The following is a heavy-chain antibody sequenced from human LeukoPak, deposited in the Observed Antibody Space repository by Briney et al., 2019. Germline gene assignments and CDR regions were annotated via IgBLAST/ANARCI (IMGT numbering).Heavy chain of an antibody. J-gene: IGHJ6*02. CDR3: AKEPAGYYYYGMDV. CDR1: GFTFDDYA. V-gene: IGHV3-9*01. CDR2: ISWNSGSI. D-gene: IGHD6-19*01. Sequence: GRSLRLSCAASGFTFDDYAMHRVRQAPGKGLEWVSGISWNSGSIGYADSVKGRFTISRDNAKNSLYLQMNSLRAEDTALYYCAKEPAGYYYYGMDVWGQGTTVTVSS.